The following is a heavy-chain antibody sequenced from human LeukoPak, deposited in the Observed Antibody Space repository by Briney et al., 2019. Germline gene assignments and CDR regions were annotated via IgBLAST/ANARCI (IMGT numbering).Heavy chain of an antibody. J-gene: IGHJ5*02. CDR2: INPNSGGT. D-gene: IGHD3-10*01. Sequence: ASVKVSCKASGYTFTGYYMHWVRQAPGQGLEWMGWINPNSGGTNYAQKFQGRVTMTRDMSISTAYMELSRLRSDDTAVYYCARAPYYYGSGSQTGDDWFDPWGQGTLVTVSS. V-gene: IGHV1-2*02. CDR3: ARAPYYYGSGSQTGDDWFDP. CDR1: GYTFTGYY.